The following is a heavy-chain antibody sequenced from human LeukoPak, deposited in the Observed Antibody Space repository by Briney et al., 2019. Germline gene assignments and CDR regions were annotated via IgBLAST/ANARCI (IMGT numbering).Heavy chain of an antibody. Sequence: GGSLRLSGAASGFTFSSYSMNWVRQAPGKGLEWVSYISSSSSTIYYADSVKGRFTISRDNAKNSLYLQMNSLRDEDTAVYYCAREPPRVRGVMTGYYGMDVWGQGTTVTVSS. CDR2: ISSSSSTI. CDR1: GFTFSSYS. CDR3: AREPPRVRGVMTGYYGMDV. J-gene: IGHJ6*02. V-gene: IGHV3-48*02. D-gene: IGHD3-10*01.